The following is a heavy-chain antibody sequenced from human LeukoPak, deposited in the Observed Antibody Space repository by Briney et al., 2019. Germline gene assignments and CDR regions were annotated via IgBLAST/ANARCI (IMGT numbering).Heavy chain of an antibody. CDR3: ARDHIDGFNPNNWFDP. J-gene: IGHJ5*02. CDR1: GDSISKDYYC. Sequence: SETLSLTCTVSGDSISKDYYCWAWIRQPPGKGLEWIGTIYNNANTYYNPPLESRVTMSVDTSKNQISLTLSSVTAADTAVYYCARDHIDGFNPNNWFDPWGQGTLVTVSS. D-gene: IGHD5-24*01. CDR2: IYNNANT. V-gene: IGHV4-39*07.